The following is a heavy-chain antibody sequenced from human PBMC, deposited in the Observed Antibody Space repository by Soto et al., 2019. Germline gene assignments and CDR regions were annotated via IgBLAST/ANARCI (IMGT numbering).Heavy chain of an antibody. CDR3: AREGRVCSGGCCYSGFDY. CDR2: IGTAGDT. D-gene: IGHD2-15*01. V-gene: IGHV3-13*01. J-gene: IGHJ4*02. Sequence: EVQLVESGGGLVQPGGSLRLSCAASGFTFSSYDMHWVRQATGQGLEWVSAIGTAGDTYYPGSVKGRFTISRENAKNSLYLQMNSLRAGDTAVYYCAREGRVCSGGCCYSGFDYWVQGTLVTVSS. CDR1: GFTFSSYD.